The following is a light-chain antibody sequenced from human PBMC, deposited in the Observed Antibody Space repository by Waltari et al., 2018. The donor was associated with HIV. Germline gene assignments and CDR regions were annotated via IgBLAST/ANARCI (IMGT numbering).Light chain of an antibody. CDR1: SSDVGSYKL. J-gene: IGLJ2*01. CDR2: EVS. CDR3: CSYAGSSTLV. Sequence: QSALTQPASVSGSPGQSITISCTGTSSDVGSYKLVSWYQQHPGTAPKLMIYEVSKRPSGVSNRFSGSKSGNTASLTISGLQAEDEADYYCCSYAGSSTLVFGGGTKLTVL. V-gene: IGLV2-23*02.